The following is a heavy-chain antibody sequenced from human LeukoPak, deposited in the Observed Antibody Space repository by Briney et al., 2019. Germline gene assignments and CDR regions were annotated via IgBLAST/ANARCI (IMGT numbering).Heavy chain of an antibody. D-gene: IGHD6-13*01. CDR3: ARDSYSSSWWVIDY. J-gene: IGHJ4*02. CDR2: ISSSSSYI. V-gene: IGHV3-21*01. CDR1: GFTFSSYS. Sequence: PGGSLRLSCAASGFTFSSYSMNWVRQAPGKGLEWVSSISSSSSYIYYADSVKGRFTISRDNAKNSLYLQMNSLRAEDTAVYHCARDSYSSSWWVIDYWGQGTLVTVSS.